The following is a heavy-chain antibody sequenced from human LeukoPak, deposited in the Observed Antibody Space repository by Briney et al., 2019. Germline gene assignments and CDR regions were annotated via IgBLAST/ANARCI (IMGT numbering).Heavy chain of an antibody. V-gene: IGHV4-61*02. CDR3: ARGYSGYDYDY. CDR1: GGSISSGSYY. Sequence: SETLSLTCTVSGGSISSGSYYWSWIRQPAGKGLEWIGRIYTSGSTNYNPSLKSRVTISVDTSKNQFSLKLSSVTAADTAVYYCARGYSGYDYDYWGQGTLVTVSS. CDR2: IYTSGST. J-gene: IGHJ4*02. D-gene: IGHD5-12*01.